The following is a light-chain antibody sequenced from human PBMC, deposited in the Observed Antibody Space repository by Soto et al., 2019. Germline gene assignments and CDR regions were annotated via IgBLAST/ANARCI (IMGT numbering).Light chain of an antibody. CDR1: SSDVGGYNS. Sequence: QSALTQPASVSGSPGQSIAISCTGTSSDVGGYNSASWYQQHPGKAPKLLIYDVSNRPSGVSNRFSGSKSGNTASLTISGLQAEDEADYYCSSYSTGGSYVFGTGTKAHRP. J-gene: IGLJ1*01. CDR2: DVS. CDR3: SSYSTGGSYV. V-gene: IGLV2-14*03.